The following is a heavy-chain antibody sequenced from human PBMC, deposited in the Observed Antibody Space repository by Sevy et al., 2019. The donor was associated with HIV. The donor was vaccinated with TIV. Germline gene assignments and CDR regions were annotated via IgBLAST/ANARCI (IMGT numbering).Heavy chain of an antibody. Sequence: SGPTLVKPKQTLTLTSTFSGFSLTTSGVGVGWIRQPPGKALEWLALIFWDDDKYYSPSLKSRLTITKDTSKNHVILRMTNMDPVDTATYFCAVRSYGDYVGGFDVWGQGTLVTVSS. CDR1: GFSLTTSGVG. J-gene: IGHJ3*01. CDR3: AVRSYGDYVGGFDV. V-gene: IGHV2-5*02. CDR2: IFWDDDK. D-gene: IGHD4-17*01.